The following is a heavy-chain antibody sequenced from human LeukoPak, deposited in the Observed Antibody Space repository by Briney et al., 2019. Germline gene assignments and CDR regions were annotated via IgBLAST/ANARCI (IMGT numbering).Heavy chain of an antibody. Sequence: GESLKISCKGSGYCFTSYWIGSVRQMPGKGLECMAFIYPGDSDTRYSPAFQGQFTISADKSISTAYLQWSSLKASDTATYYCARQLGATHYYYYYMDVWGKGTTVTVSS. CDR2: IYPGDSDT. D-gene: IGHD1-26*01. J-gene: IGHJ6*03. CDR3: ARQLGATHYYYYYMDV. V-gene: IGHV5-51*01. CDR1: GYCFTSYW.